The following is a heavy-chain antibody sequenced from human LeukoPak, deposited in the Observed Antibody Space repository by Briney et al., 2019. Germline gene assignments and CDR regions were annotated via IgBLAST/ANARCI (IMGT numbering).Heavy chain of an antibody. CDR3: ATGNMYF. Sequence: GGSLRLSCAASGFTFSNAWMSWVRQAPGKGLEWVGRIKTKVDGGTADYGTVVKGRFNISRDDSQNTLFLQVDSLKTEDTAVYYCATGNMYFWGQGILVIVSS. J-gene: IGHJ4*02. V-gene: IGHV3-15*01. CDR2: IKTKVDGGTA. D-gene: IGHD2/OR15-2a*01. CDR1: GFTFSNAW.